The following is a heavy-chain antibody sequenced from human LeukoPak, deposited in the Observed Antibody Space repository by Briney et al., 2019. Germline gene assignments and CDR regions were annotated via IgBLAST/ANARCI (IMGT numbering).Heavy chain of an antibody. V-gene: IGHV4-59*01. J-gene: IGHJ5*02. Sequence: PSETLSLTCTVSGGSISSYYWSWIRQPPGKGLEWIGYIYYSGSTNYNPSLKSRVTISVDTSKNQFSLKLSSVTAADTAVYYCARAANRYGGNSAFDPWGQGTLVTVSS. CDR1: GGSISSYY. CDR3: ARAANRYGGNSAFDP. D-gene: IGHD4-23*01. CDR2: IYYSGST.